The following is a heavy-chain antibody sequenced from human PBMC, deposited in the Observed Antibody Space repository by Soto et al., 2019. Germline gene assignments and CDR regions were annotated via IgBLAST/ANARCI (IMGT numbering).Heavy chain of an antibody. V-gene: IGHV1-3*01. CDR2: INAGNGNT. CDR1: GYTFTSYA. D-gene: IGHD3-10*01. Sequence: QVQLVQSGAEVKKPGASVKVSCKASGYTFTSYAMHWVRQAPGQRLEWMGWINAGNGNTKYSQKFQGRVTITRDTSASSAYRELSSLRSEDTAVYYCARDPSGYYGMDVWGQGTTVTVSS. CDR3: ARDPSGYYGMDV. J-gene: IGHJ6*02.